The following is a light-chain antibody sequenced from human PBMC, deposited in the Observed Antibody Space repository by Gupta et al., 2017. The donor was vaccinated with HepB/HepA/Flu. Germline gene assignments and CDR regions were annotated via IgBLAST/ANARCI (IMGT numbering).Light chain of an antibody. V-gene: IGKV2D-29*01. Sequence: DIVLTQPPLSLSVTPGQPASISCKSSQSLLHSDGKTYLYWYLQKPGQPPQLLIYEVSNRCSGVPDRFSGSGSGTDFTLKVSRVDAEDAGVYYCRQTIQAPITCGQGTRLGIK. CDR3: RQTIQAPIT. CDR2: EVS. J-gene: IGKJ5*01. CDR1: QSLLHSDGKTY.